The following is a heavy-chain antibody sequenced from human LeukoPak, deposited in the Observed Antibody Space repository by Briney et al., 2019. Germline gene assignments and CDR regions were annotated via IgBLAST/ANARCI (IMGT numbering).Heavy chain of an antibody. V-gene: IGHV4-59*01. CDR1: GGSISSYY. CDR2: IYYSGST. D-gene: IGHD1-7*01. CDR3: ARDKGNYDGSDP. Sequence: SETLSLTCTVSGGSISSYYWSWIRQPPGKGLEWIGYIYYSGSTNYNPSLKSRVTISADASKNQFSLKLSSVTAADTAVYYCARDKGNYDGSDPWGQGTLVTVSS. J-gene: IGHJ5*02.